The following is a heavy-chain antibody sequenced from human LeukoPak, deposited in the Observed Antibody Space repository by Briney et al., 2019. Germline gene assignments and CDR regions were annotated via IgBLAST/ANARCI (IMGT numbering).Heavy chain of an antibody. CDR3: ARGGRLQLDYNYYYYGMDV. V-gene: IGHV4-59*01. D-gene: IGHD1-1*01. J-gene: IGHJ6*02. CDR2: IYYSGGT. Sequence: SETLSLTCTVSGGSISSYYWSWIRQPPGKGLEWIGYIYYSGGTNYNPSLKSRVTISVDTSKNQFSLKLSSVTAADTAVYYCARGGRLQLDYNYYYYGMDVWGQGTTVTVSS. CDR1: GGSISSYY.